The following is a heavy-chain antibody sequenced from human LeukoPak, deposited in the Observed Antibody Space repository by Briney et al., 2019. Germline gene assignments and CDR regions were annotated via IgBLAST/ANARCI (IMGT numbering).Heavy chain of an antibody. CDR1: GFTFSSYE. CDR3: AKEGIAVASFDY. J-gene: IGHJ4*02. D-gene: IGHD6-19*01. Sequence: QPGGSLRLPCAASGFTFSSYEMNWVRQAPGKGLEWVSAISGSISGSGGSTYYADSVKGRFTISRDNSKNTLFLQLNSLRAEDTAVYYCAKEGIAVASFDYWGQGTLVTVSS. V-gene: IGHV3-23*01. CDR2: ISGSISGSGGST.